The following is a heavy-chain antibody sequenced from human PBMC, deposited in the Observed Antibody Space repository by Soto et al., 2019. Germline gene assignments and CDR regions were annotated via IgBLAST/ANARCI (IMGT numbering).Heavy chain of an antibody. D-gene: IGHD5-18*01. CDR3: AKGAGGYSGRSPTFDY. Sequence: EVQVVESGGGLVQPGGSLRLSCAASGFTVSNNYMTWVRQAPGKGLDWVSIIFSAGSTYYADSVRGRFTISRDNSKNTLYLQMNSRTAEHTAIYYCAKGAGGYSGRSPTFDYWGQGPVVTVSS. V-gene: IGHV3-66*01. CDR2: IFSAGST. CDR1: GFTVSNNY. J-gene: IGHJ4*02.